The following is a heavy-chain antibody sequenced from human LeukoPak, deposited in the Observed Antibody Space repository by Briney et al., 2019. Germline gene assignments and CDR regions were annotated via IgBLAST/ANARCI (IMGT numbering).Heavy chain of an antibody. J-gene: IGHJ4*02. V-gene: IGHV3-23*01. CDR1: GFTFSNYA. CDR2: ISGSGDST. CDR3: ARRSGIAVAGAFDY. D-gene: IGHD6-19*01. Sequence: PGGSLRLSCAASGFTFSNYAMRWVRLAPGKGLEWVSGISGSGDSTYYADSVKGRFTISRDNSKNTLYLQMNSLRAEGTAVYYCARRSGIAVAGAFDYWGQGTLVTVSS.